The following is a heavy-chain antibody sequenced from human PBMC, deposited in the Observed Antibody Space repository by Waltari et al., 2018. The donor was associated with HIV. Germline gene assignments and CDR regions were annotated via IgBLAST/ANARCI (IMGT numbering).Heavy chain of an antibody. CDR3: ASTYYYDSSGSQGAFDI. D-gene: IGHD3-22*01. V-gene: IGHV1-18*01. CDR2: ISAYNGNT. CDR1: GYTFTSYG. Sequence: QVQLVQSGAEVKKPGASVKVSCKASGYTFTSYGISWVRQAPGQGLEWMGWISAYNGNTNYAQKLQGRVTMTTDTSTSTAYMELRSLRSDDTAMYYCASTYYYDSSGSQGAFDIWGQGTMVTVSS. J-gene: IGHJ3*02.